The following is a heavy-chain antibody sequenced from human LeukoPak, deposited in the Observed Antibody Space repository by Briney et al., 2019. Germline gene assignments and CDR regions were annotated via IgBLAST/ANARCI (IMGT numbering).Heavy chain of an antibody. Sequence: SETLSLTCAVYGGSFSGYYWSWIRQPPGKGLEWIGEINHSGSTNYNPSLKSRVTISVDTSKNQFSLKLSSVTAADTAVYYCGRASCNWSCFDYWGQGSLVTVSS. J-gene: IGHJ4*02. CDR3: GRASCNWSCFDY. D-gene: IGHD1-1*01. CDR1: GGSFSGYY. V-gene: IGHV4-34*01. CDR2: INHSGST.